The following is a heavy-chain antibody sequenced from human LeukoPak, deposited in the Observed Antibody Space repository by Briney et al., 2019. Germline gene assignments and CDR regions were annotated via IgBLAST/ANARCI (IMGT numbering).Heavy chain of an antibody. Sequence: ASVKLSCKASGYTFTSYYMHWVRQAPGQGLEWMGIINLSGGSTSYAQKFQGRVTMTRDTSTSTIYMELSSLRSEDTAVYYCARDAVVVVPAADRYYFDYWGQGTPVTVSS. CDR2: INLSGGST. D-gene: IGHD2-2*01. CDR1: GYTFTSYY. V-gene: IGHV1-46*01. J-gene: IGHJ4*02. CDR3: ARDAVVVVPAADRYYFDY.